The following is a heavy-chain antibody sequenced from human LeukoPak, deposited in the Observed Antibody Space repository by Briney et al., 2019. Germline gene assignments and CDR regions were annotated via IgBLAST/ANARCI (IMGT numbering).Heavy chain of an antibody. D-gene: IGHD5-18*01. Sequence: SETLSLTCTVSGGSISSGGYCWSWIRQHPGKGLEWIGYIYYSGSTYYNPSLKSRVTISVDTSKNQFSLKLSSVTDAVTAVYYSARGGSYGRYYFDYWGQGTLVTVSS. CDR2: IYYSGST. CDR1: GGSISSGGYC. J-gene: IGHJ4*02. CDR3: ARGGSYGRYYFDY. V-gene: IGHV4-31*03.